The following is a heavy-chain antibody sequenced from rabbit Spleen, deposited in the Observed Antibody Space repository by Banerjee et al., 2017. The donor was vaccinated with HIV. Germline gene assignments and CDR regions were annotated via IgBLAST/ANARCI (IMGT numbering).Heavy chain of an antibody. Sequence: QSLEESGGDLVKPGASLTLTCTASGFSFSNSYYMCWVRQAPGKGLEWIACIYGGSSGSTYYANWAKGRFTISKTSSTTLTLQMTSLTAADTATYFCARGTDYADYDYDLWGPGTLVTVS. CDR2: IYGGSSGST. CDR1: GFSFSNSYY. D-gene: IGHD2-1*01. J-gene: IGHJ4*01. V-gene: IGHV1S40*01. CDR3: ARGTDYADYDYDL.